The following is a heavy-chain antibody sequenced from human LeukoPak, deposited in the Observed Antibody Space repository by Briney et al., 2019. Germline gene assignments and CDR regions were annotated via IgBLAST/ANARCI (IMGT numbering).Heavy chain of an antibody. Sequence: SETLSLTCPVSGVSISGYYWSWIRQPAGKGLEWIGRIYISRGTNYNPSLTSRVIMSVDTSKNQFSLQLTSVTAADTAVYYCARESRIVEGDGYYIDVWGKGTTVTV. CDR1: GVSISGYY. CDR2: IYISRGT. J-gene: IGHJ6*03. V-gene: IGHV4-4*07. D-gene: IGHD1-26*01. CDR3: ARESRIVEGDGYYIDV.